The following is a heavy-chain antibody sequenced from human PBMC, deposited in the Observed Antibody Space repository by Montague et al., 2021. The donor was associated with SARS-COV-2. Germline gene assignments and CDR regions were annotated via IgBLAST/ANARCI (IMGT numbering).Heavy chain of an antibody. V-gene: IGHV3-21*01. D-gene: IGHD3-22*01. CDR2: ISSSSSYI. CDR3: AKGGCYYDCSAPPDY. J-gene: IGHJ4*02. CDR1: GFTFSSYS. Sequence: SLRLSCAASGFTFSSYSMNWVRQAPGKGLEWVSSISSSSSYIYYADSVKGRFTISRDNAKNSLYLQMNSLRAEDTAVYYCAKGGCYYDCSAPPDYWGQGTLVTVSS.